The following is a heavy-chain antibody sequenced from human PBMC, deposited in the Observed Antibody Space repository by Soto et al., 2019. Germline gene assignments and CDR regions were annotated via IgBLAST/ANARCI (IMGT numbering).Heavy chain of an antibody. J-gene: IGHJ4*02. CDR2: IWYDGSNK. V-gene: IGHV3-33*01. CDR1: GFTFSSYG. Sequence: GGSLRLSCAASGFTFSSYGMHWVRQAPGKGLEWVAVIWYDGSNKYYADSVKGRFTISRDNSKNTLYLQMNSLRAEDTAVYYCARDNYRREIDYWGQGTLVTVSS. CDR3: ARDNYRREIDY. D-gene: IGHD3-10*01.